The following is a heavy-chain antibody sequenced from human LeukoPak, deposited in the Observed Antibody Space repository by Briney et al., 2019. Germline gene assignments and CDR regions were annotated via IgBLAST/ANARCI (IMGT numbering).Heavy chain of an antibody. V-gene: IGHV3-30*18. J-gene: IGHJ4*02. CDR3: AKDVETIIPYYFDY. Sequence: GGSLRLSCAASGFTFSHFGIHWVRQAPGKGLEWVASISYDGSKEYYAESVEGRFTISRDNSKNRLYLQMNSLRAEDTAFYFCAKDVETIIPYYFDYWGQGTQVTVSS. CDR2: ISYDGSKE. D-gene: IGHD3-10*01. CDR1: GFTFSHFG.